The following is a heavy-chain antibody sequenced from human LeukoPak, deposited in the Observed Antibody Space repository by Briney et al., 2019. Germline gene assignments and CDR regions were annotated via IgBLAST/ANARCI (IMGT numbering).Heavy chain of an antibody. CDR1: AYTLTELS. J-gene: IGHJ4*02. CDR3: ATVVITTFNFNY. D-gene: IGHD3-22*01. Sequence: ASVKVSCKVSAYTLTELSMHWVRQAPGKGLEWMGGFDPEDGETIYAQKFQGRVTMTEDTSTDTAYMELSSLRSEDTAVYYCATVVITTFNFNYWGQGTLVTVSS. V-gene: IGHV1-24*01. CDR2: FDPEDGET.